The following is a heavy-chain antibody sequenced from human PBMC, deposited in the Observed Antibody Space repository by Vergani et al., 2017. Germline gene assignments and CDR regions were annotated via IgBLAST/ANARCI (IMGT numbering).Heavy chain of an antibody. V-gene: IGHV3-23*01. J-gene: IGHJ4*02. D-gene: IGHD2-15*01. CDR3: AKEGYCSGGSCYRTLDY. CDR2: ISGSGVST. CDR1: GFTFSSYA. Sequence: EVQLLESGGGLVQPGGSLRLSCAASGFTFSSYAMSWVRQAPGKGREWVSAISGSGVSTYYADTVKGRFTISRANSKNTGYLQMNSLRGEETALYYCAKEGYCSGGSCYRTLDYWGQGTLVTVSS.